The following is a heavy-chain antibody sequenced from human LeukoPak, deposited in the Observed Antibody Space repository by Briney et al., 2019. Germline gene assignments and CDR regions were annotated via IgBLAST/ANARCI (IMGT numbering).Heavy chain of an antibody. Sequence: SETLSLTCAVYGGSFSGYYWSWIRQPPGKGLEWIGEINHSGSTNYNPSLKSRVTISVDTSKSQFSLKLSSVTAADTAVYYCARLTANWFDPWGQGTLVTVSS. V-gene: IGHV4-34*01. CDR1: GGSFSGYY. CDR3: ARLTANWFDP. D-gene: IGHD2-21*02. CDR2: INHSGST. J-gene: IGHJ5*02.